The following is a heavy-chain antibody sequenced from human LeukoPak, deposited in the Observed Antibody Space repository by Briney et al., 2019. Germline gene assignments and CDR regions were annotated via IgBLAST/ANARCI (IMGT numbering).Heavy chain of an antibody. D-gene: IGHD6-19*01. Sequence: PGGSLRLSCAASGFTFSSYGMHWVRQAPGKGLEWVAVIWYDGSNKYYADSVKGRFTISRDNSKNTLYLQMNSLRAEDTAVYYCARDAAQWLAFDYWGQGTLVTVSS. CDR1: GFTFSSYG. J-gene: IGHJ4*02. V-gene: IGHV3-33*01. CDR2: IWYDGSNK. CDR3: ARDAAQWLAFDY.